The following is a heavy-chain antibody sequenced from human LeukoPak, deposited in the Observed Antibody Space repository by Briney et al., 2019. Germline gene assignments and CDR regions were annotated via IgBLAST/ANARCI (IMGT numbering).Heavy chain of an antibody. V-gene: IGHV4-34*01. J-gene: IGHJ4*02. Sequence: SGTLSLTCAVSGVPFSNYYWSWVRQSPRQGLEWIGEINHSGYTNYNPSLKSRVTMSIDTSKNQFSLRLTSVSAADTGVYYCTRAVAGHPDWGQGTLVTVSS. D-gene: IGHD6-19*01. CDR2: INHSGYT. CDR1: GVPFSNYY. CDR3: TRAVAGHPD.